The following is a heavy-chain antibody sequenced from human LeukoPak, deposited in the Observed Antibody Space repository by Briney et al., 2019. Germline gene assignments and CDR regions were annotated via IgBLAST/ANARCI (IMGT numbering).Heavy chain of an antibody. Sequence: ASVKVSCTASGYSFTTYGISWVRQAPGQGLEWMGWISAYNGNTNYAQKFQGRVTMTTDTSTSTAYMELRSLRSDDTAVYYCARDYDSSGYYPTGYWGQGTLVTVSS. D-gene: IGHD3-22*01. CDR3: ARDYDSSGYYPTGY. J-gene: IGHJ4*02. CDR1: GYSFTTYG. V-gene: IGHV1-18*01. CDR2: ISAYNGNT.